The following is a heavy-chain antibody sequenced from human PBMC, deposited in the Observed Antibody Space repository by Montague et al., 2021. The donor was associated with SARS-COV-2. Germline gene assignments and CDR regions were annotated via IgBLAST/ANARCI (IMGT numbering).Heavy chain of an antibody. J-gene: IGHJ5*02. CDR2: INHSGST. V-gene: IGHV4-34*01. Sequence: SKTLSLTCAVYGGSVSDYYWSWIRQPPGKGLEWIGEINHSGSTNYNPSLKSRVPTSVDTSTNQFSLKLTSVTAADTAVYYCARGPRITMIVVVITDIWFDPWGQGTLVTVSS. D-gene: IGHD3-22*01. CDR3: ARGPRITMIVVVITDIWFDP. CDR1: GGSVSDYY.